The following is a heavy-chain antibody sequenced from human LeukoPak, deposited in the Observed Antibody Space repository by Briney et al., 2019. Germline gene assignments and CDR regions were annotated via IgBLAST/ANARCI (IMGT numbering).Heavy chain of an antibody. V-gene: IGHV3-30-3*01. CDR3: ARGTLFSLGYYDSSGAANEYFQH. CDR1: GFTFSSYA. D-gene: IGHD3-22*01. J-gene: IGHJ1*01. CDR2: ISYDGSSK. Sequence: GRSLRLSCAASGFTFSSYAMHWVRQAPGKGLERVAVISYDGSSKYYADSVKGRFTISRDNSKSTLYLQMNSLRAEDTAVYYCARGTLFSLGYYDSSGAANEYFQHWGQGTLVTVSS.